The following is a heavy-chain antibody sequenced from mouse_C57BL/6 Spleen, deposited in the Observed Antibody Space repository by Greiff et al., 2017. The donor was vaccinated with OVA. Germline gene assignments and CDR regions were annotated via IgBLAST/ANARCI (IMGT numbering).Heavy chain of an antibody. CDR2: IDPEDGDT. CDR3: TTRYGSSLWYFEV. V-gene: IGHV14-1*01. J-gene: IGHJ1*03. D-gene: IGHD1-1*01. CDR1: GFNIKDYY. Sequence: EVQLQQSGAELVRPGASVKLSCTASGFNIKDYYMHWVKQRPEQGLEWIGRIDPEDGDTEYAPKFQGKATMTADTSSNTAYLQLSSLTSEDTAVYYSTTRYGSSLWYFEVWGTGTTVTVSS.